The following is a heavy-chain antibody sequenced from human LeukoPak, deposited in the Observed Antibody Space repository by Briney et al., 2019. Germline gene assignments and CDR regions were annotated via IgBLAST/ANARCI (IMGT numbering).Heavy chain of an antibody. CDR1: GYTFTSYD. CDR2: MNPNSGNT. J-gene: IGHJ4*02. Sequence: ASVKVSCKASGYTFTSYDINWVRQATGQGLEWMGWMNPNSGNTNYAQKLQGRVTMTTDTSTSTAYMELRSLRSDDTAVYYCASRALSDSSSYLNDYWGQGTLVTVSS. D-gene: IGHD6-6*01. CDR3: ASRALSDSSSYLNDY. V-gene: IGHV1-18*01.